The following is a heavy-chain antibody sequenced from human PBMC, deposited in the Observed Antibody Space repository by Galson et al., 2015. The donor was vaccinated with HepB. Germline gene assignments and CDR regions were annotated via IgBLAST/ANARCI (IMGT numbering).Heavy chain of an antibody. CDR3: ARDGGLSFSSGSHGVYYYYYGMDV. Sequence: SLRLSCAASGFTFSSYSMNWVRQAPGKGLEWVSSISSSSSYIYYADSVKGRFTISRDNAKNSLYLQMNSLRAEDPAVYYCARDGGLSFSSGSHGVYYYYYGMDVWGRGTTVTVSS. CDR1: GFTFSSYS. J-gene: IGHJ6*02. D-gene: IGHD3-22*01. CDR2: ISSSSSYI. V-gene: IGHV3-21*01.